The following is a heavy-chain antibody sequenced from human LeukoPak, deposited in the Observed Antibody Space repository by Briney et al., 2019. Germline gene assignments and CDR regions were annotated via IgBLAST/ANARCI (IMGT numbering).Heavy chain of an antibody. CDR1: GFTFSSYS. V-gene: IGHV3-30*03. CDR3: ARDSHATGWGHFDY. J-gene: IGHJ4*02. D-gene: IGHD6-19*01. CDR2: VSYDATKT. Sequence: PGGSLRLSCAASGFTFSSYSMNWVRQGPGKGLEWVALVSYDATKTFYADSVKGRFTISRDNSKNTVYLQMDGLRVDDTAVYYCARDSHATGWGHFDYWGLGTLVTVSS.